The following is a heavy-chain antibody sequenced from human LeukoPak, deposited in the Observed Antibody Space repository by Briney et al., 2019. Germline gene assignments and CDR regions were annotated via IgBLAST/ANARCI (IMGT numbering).Heavy chain of an antibody. V-gene: IGHV4-59*01. D-gene: IGHD4-17*01. CDR3: ARETTRDRFMDV. Sequence: SETLSLTCTVSGGSISSYYWSWIRQPPGKGLECIGYIYYSGSTNYNPSLKSRVTISVDTSKNQFSLKLSSVTAADTAVYYCARETTRDRFMDVWGKGTTVTVSS. J-gene: IGHJ6*03. CDR1: GGSISSYY. CDR2: IYYSGST.